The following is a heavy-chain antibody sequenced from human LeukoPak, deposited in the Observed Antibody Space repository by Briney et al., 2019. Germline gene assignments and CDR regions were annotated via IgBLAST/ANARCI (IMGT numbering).Heavy chain of an antibody. Sequence: GGSLRLSCAASGFTFSSYDMHWVRQAPGKGLEWVAVIWYDGSNKYYADSVKGRFTISRDNSKNTLYLQMNSLRAEDTAVYYCARDQGVVVVPAAMPIGYWGQGTLVTVSS. D-gene: IGHD2-2*01. CDR3: ARDQGVVVVPAAMPIGY. V-gene: IGHV3-33*01. J-gene: IGHJ4*02. CDR1: GFTFSSYD. CDR2: IWYDGSNK.